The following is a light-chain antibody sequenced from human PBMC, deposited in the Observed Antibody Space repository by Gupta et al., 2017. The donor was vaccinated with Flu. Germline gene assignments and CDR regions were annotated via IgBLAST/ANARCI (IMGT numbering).Light chain of an antibody. J-gene: IGLJ2*01. CDR1: KIGRKS. Sequence: GDTARSAGGGDKIGRKSVPWYQQKPGQAPVLVVYDDSDRPSGIPERFSGSKSGNTATLTISRVEAGDEADYHCQGGGGDSDHPLFGGGTKVTVL. CDR2: DDS. CDR3: QGGGGDSDHPL. V-gene: IGLV3-21*02.